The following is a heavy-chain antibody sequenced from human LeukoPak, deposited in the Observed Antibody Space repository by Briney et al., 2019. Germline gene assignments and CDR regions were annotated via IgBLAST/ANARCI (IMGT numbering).Heavy chain of an antibody. Sequence: SVRVSCKASGYSFNTYGMTWVRQAPGQGLEWMGRIIPILGIANYAQKFQGRVTITADKSTSTAYMELSSLRSEDTAVYYCARDSGSYSFDYWGQGTLVTVSS. D-gene: IGHD1-26*01. V-gene: IGHV1-69*04. J-gene: IGHJ4*02. CDR3: ARDSGSYSFDY. CDR2: IIPILGIA. CDR1: GYSFNTYG.